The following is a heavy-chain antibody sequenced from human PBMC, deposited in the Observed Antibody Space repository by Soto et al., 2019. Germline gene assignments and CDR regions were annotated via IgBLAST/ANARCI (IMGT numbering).Heavy chain of an antibody. J-gene: IGHJ3*02. Sequence: QVQLQESGPGLVKSSETLSVTCTVSGDSITHSYWTWIRQPPGKDLECIGSAYHTGSTHYNPSVRGRVTISIDTSKTHFSLKLNSVNAADTALYYCARGGGTYCGGGSCHRSRAFDIWGQGTMVSVSS. CDR2: AYHTGST. CDR1: GDSITHSY. D-gene: IGHD2-15*01. CDR3: ARGGGTYCGGGSCHRSRAFDI. V-gene: IGHV4-59*01.